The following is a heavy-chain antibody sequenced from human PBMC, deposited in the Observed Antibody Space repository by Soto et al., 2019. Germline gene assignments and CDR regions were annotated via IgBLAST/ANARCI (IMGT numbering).Heavy chain of an antibody. J-gene: IGHJ4*01. CDR1: GGSISTNW. CDR2: IYHSGAT. V-gene: IGHV4-4*02. Sequence: QVQLQESGPGLMKPSGTLSLTCAVSGGSISTNWWSWVRQPPGKGLEWIGEIYHSGATNYNPSLKIPVTMSVDKSQNHLSLNLNSVTAADTAVYYCARHIAVSGTRGFEFWGHGSLVTVSS. D-gene: IGHD6-19*01. CDR3: ARHIAVSGTRGFEF.